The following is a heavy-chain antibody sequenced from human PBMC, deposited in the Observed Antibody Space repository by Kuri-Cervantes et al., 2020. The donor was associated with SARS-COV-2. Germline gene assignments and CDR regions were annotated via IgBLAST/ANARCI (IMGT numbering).Heavy chain of an antibody. V-gene: IGHV3-30*03. Sequence: GESLKISCAASGFNFSRTDMHWVRQAPGKGLEWVAVISHDGKNKKCIASGKGRFTISRDNSQNTLYLHMKSLRAEDTAVYYCARSINYDFWSGPHYWGQGTLVTVSS. CDR3: ARSINYDFWSGPHY. CDR1: GFNFSRTD. J-gene: IGHJ4*02. D-gene: IGHD3-3*01. CDR2: ISHDGKNK.